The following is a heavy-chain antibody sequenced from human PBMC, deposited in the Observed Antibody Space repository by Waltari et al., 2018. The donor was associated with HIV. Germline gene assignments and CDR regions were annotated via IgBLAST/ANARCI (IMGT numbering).Heavy chain of an antibody. CDR2: IKKDGMKK. V-gene: IGHV3-7*04. CDR3: ARGGFYGSGSKVN. Sequence: EVQLVESGGGLVQPGGSLRLSCADAGFTFGRHWMSWVGQAPGKGRELVANIKKDGMKKYYLDSVNGRFTISRDNAENSLYLQMNSLRAEDTAVYYCARGGFYGSGSKVNWGQGTLVTVSS. D-gene: IGHD3-10*01. CDR1: GFTFGRHW. J-gene: IGHJ4*02.